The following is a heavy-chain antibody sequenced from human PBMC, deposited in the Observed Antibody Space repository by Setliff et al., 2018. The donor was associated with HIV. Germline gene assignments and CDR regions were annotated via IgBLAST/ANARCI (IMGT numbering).Heavy chain of an antibody. Sequence: GASVKVSCKASDYSFTGYNLYWVRQAPGQGLEWMGWINPDSGGTKYSRKFEDRVTMSRDTSINTGFMELNSLRSDDTAVYYCARDVSGFDLFSSYMDVWGKGTTVTVSS. V-gene: IGHV1-2*02. J-gene: IGHJ6*03. CDR2: INPDSGGT. CDR3: ARDVSGFDLFSSYMDV. D-gene: IGHD3-9*01. CDR1: DYSFTGYN.